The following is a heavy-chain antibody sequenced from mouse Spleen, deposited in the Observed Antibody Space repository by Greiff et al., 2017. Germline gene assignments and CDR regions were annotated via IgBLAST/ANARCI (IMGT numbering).Heavy chain of an antibody. J-gene: IGHJ2*01. Sequence: EVKLQESGGGLVKPGGSLKLSCAASGFTFSSYAMSWVRQTPEKRLEWVATISSGGSYTYYPDSVKGRFTISRDNAKNTLYLQMSSLRSEDTAMYYCARGYDYDGFDYWGQGTTLTVSS. CDR3: ARGYDYDGFDY. CDR2: ISSGGSYT. CDR1: GFTFSSYA. V-gene: IGHV5-9-3*01. D-gene: IGHD2-4*01.